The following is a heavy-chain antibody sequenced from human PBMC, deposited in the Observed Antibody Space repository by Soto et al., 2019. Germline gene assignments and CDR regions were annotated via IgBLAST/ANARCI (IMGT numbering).Heavy chain of an antibody. D-gene: IGHD2-15*01. Sequence: QVQLQESGPGLVKPSQTLSLTCTVSGGSISSGGYYWSWIRQHPGKGLEWIGYIYYSGSTYYNPSLKSRVTISVDTSKNQFSLKLSSVTAADTAVYYCARQGREGYCSGGSCYPLGLFDYWGQGTLVTVSS. CDR2: IYYSGST. CDR3: ARQGREGYCSGGSCYPLGLFDY. V-gene: IGHV4-31*03. J-gene: IGHJ4*02. CDR1: GGSISSGGYY.